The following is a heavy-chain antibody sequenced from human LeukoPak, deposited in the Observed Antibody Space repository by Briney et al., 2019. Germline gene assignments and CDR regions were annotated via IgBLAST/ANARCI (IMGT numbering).Heavy chain of an antibody. Sequence: SVKVSCKASGGTFSSYAISWVRQAPGRGLEWMGRIIPIFGTANYAQKFQGRVTITTDESTSTAYMELSSLRSEDTAVYYCARYCSGGSCYYAFDIWGQGTMVTVSS. J-gene: IGHJ3*02. CDR1: GGTFSSYA. CDR2: IIPIFGTA. D-gene: IGHD2-15*01. V-gene: IGHV1-69*05. CDR3: ARYCSGGSCYYAFDI.